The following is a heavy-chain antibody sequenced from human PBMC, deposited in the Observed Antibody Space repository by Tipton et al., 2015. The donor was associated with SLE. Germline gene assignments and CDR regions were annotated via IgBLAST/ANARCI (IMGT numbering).Heavy chain of an antibody. J-gene: IGHJ3*01. Sequence: QLVQSGAQVKKAGESLKISCKGSGYSFTSFWVAWVRQMPGKGLEWMGIIYVGDSDTTYSPSFQGQVTISADKSTNTAYLQWSSLRASDSAMYYCATPLIRPNAVFAFDVWGQGTLVTVSS. CDR1: GYSFTSFW. CDR2: IYVGDSDT. D-gene: IGHD6-19*01. V-gene: IGHV5-51*03. CDR3: ATPLIRPNAVFAFDV.